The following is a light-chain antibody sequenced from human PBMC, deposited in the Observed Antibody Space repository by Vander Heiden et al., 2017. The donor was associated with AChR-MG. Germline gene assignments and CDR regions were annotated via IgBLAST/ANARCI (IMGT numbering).Light chain of an antibody. V-gene: IGLV1-40*01. Sequence: QSVLTPPPSVSGAPGQRVTISCTGSSPNIGAGYDVHGYQQLPGTAPKLLIYGNSNRPSGVPDRFSGSKSGTSASLAITGLQAEDEADYYCQSYDSSLSAVVFGGGTKLTVL. CDR1: SPNIGAGYD. CDR2: GNS. CDR3: QSYDSSLSAVV. J-gene: IGLJ2*01.